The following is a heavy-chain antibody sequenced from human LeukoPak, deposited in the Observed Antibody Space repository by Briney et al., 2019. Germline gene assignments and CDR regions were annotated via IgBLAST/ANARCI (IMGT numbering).Heavy chain of an antibody. D-gene: IGHD6-13*01. Sequence: GGSLRLSCAASGFTFSSYAMHWVRQAPGKGLEWVAVISYDGSNKYYADSVKGRFTISRDNAKNSLYLQMNSLRAEDTAVYYCARVPIAAAGIDYFDYWGQGTLVTVSS. CDR1: GFTFSSYA. CDR3: ARVPIAAAGIDYFDY. J-gene: IGHJ4*02. V-gene: IGHV3-30-3*01. CDR2: ISYDGSNK.